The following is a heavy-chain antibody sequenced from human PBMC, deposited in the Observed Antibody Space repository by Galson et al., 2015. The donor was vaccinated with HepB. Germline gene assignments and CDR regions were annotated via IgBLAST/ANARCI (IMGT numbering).Heavy chain of an antibody. CDR3: ARHGGYQLLYSDYYYGMDV. V-gene: IGHV5-10-1*01. Sequence: QSGAEVKKPGESLRISCKGSGYSFTSYWISWVRQMPGKGLEWMGRIDPSDSYTNFSPSFQGHVTISADKSISTAYLQWSSLKASDTAMYYCARHGGYQLLYSDYYYGMDVWGQGTTVTVSS. CDR1: GYSFTSYW. J-gene: IGHJ6*02. CDR2: IDPSDSYT. D-gene: IGHD2-2*02.